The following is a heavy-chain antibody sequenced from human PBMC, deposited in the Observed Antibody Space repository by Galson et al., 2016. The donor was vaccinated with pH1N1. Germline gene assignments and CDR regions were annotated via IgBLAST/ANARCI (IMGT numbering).Heavy chain of an antibody. J-gene: IGHJ4*02. V-gene: IGHV1-46*01. CDR3: ARRYYFDY. CDR1: GYSVTHYY. CDR2: IDPSDGTT. Sequence: SVKVSCKASGYSVTHYYMHWVRQAPGQGLEWMGIIDPSDGTTTYSQKFQGRISLTRDTSTNSVHMELSTLRPDDSAIYFCARRYYFDYWGQGTLVTVSS.